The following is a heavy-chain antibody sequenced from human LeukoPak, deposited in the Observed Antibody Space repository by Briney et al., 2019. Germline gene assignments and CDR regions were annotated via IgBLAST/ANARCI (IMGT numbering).Heavy chain of an antibody. CDR2: INWNGGSR. V-gene: IGHV3-20*04. J-gene: IGHJ4*02. CDR3: AGGAYSSGWYGSFDY. D-gene: IGHD6-19*01. Sequence: PGGSLRLSCAASGFTFDDYGMSWVRQAPGKGLEWVSGINWNGGSRGYADSVKGRFTISRDNAKNSLYLQMNSLRAEDTALYYCAGGAYSSGWYGSFDYWGQGTLVTVSS. CDR1: GFTFDDYG.